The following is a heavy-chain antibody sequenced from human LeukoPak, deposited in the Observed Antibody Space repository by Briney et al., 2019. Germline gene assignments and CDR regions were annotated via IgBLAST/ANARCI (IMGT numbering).Heavy chain of an antibody. CDR3: AREGFSSIAALGDTTLSNWFDP. D-gene: IGHD6-6*01. CDR1: GGSISSGSYY. V-gene: IGHV4-61*02. Sequence: KPSETLSLTCTVSGGSISSGSYYWSWIRQPAGKGLEWIGRIDTSGSTKYNPSLKSRDTILVDTSKNQFSLKLSSVTAADTAVYYCAREGFSSIAALGDTTLSNWFDPWGQGTLVTVSS. J-gene: IGHJ5*02. CDR2: IDTSGST.